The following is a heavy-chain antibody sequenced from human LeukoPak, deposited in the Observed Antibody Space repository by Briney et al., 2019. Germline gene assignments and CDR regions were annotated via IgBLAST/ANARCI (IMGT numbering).Heavy chain of an antibody. V-gene: IGHV4-61*09. CDR3: ARDSREVLLWFGEFSP. CDR2: FYTSGHT. Sequence: SETLSLTCTVSGGSINSGSYYWSWIRQPAGKGLEWMGHFYTSGHTSYNPSLKSRVTISVDTSKNQFSLKMNSVTAADTAVYYCARDSREVLLWFGEFSPWGQGTLVTVSS. CDR1: GGSINSGSYY. J-gene: IGHJ5*02. D-gene: IGHD3-10*01.